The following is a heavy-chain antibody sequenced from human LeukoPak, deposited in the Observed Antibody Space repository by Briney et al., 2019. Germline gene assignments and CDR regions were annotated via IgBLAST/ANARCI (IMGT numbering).Heavy chain of an antibody. CDR3: ARGCLWVRGNNWFDP. D-gene: IGHD3-10*01. CDR2: INHSGST. Sequence: SETLSLTCAVYGGSFSGYYWSWIRQPPGKGLEWMGEINHSGSTNYNPSLKSRVTISVDTSKNQFSLKLSSVTAADTAVYYCARGCLWVRGNNWFDPWGQGTLVTVSS. J-gene: IGHJ5*02. CDR1: GGSFSGYY. V-gene: IGHV4-34*01.